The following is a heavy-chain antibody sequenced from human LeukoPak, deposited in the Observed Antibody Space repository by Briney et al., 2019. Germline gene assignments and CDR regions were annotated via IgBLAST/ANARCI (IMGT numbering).Heavy chain of an antibody. CDR3: ARDSGPAGSPLFDY. J-gene: IGHJ4*02. CDR2: IYTSGST. CDR1: GGSISSYY. D-gene: IGHD6-13*01. V-gene: IGHV4-4*07. Sequence: SETLSLTCTVSGGSISSYYWSWIRQPAGKGLEWIGRIYTSGSTNYNPSLKSRVTMSVDTSKNQFSLKLSSVTAADTAVYYCARDSGPAGSPLFDYWGQGTPVTVSS.